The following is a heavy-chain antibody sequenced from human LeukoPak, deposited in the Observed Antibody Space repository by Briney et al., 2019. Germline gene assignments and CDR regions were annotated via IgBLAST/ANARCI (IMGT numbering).Heavy chain of an antibody. CDR2: IYTSGST. D-gene: IGHD6-13*01. J-gene: IGHJ4*02. V-gene: IGHV4-61*02. Sequence: PSQTLSLTCTVSGGSISSGSYYWSWIRQPAGKGLEWIGRIYTSGSTNYNPSLKSRVTISVDTSKNQFSLKLSSVTAADTAVYYCARGFYPSYSSSWYDVGGYWGQGTLVTVSS. CDR3: ARGFYPSYSSSWYDVGGY. CDR1: GGSISSGSYY.